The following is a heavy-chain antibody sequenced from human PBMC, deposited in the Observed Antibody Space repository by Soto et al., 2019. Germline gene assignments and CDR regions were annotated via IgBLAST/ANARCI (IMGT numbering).Heavy chain of an antibody. CDR3: ARTEGYGGGCFGY. Sequence: PSEHLSLTCAVSGDSISISNWWSWVRQPPGKGLERIGEIYHSGSPNYNPSLKSRVTISVDKSKKQFSLMLYSVTAADTAVHYCARTEGYGGGCFGYWGQGTLVTVS. CDR1: GDSISISNW. V-gene: IGHV4-4*02. J-gene: IGHJ4*02. D-gene: IGHD6-25*01. CDR2: IYHSGSP.